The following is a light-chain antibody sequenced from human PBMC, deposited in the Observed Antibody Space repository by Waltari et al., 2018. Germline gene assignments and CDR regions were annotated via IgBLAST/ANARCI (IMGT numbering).Light chain of an antibody. CDR3: QQLHSPGYT. V-gene: IGKV1-9*01. CDR1: QGISNY. CDR2: SAS. J-gene: IGKJ2*01. Sequence: IQLTQSPSSLSASVGDRVTITCRASQGISNYLAWYQQKPGKVPKLLIHSASTLQSVVPSRFSGSGSGTDFTLTISSLQPEDFATYYCQQLHSPGYTFGQGTKLEIK.